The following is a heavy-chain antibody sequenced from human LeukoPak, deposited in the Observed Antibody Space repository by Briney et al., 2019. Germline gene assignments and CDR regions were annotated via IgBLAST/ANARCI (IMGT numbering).Heavy chain of an antibody. CDR1: GFTFSSYA. CDR2: ISGSGGST. D-gene: IGHD3-22*01. J-gene: IGHJ4*02. Sequence: PGGSLRLSCAASGFTFSSYAMSWVRQAPGKGLEWVSAISGSGGSTYYADSVKGRFTISRHNSKNTLYLQMNSLRAEDTAVYYCARAVEDYYDSSGYYHYYFDYWGQGTLVTVSS. CDR3: ARAVEDYYDSSGYYHYYFDY. V-gene: IGHV3-23*01.